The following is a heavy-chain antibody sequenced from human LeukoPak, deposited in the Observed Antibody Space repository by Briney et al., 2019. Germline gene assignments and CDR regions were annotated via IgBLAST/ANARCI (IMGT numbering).Heavy chain of an antibody. D-gene: IGHD1-1*01. CDR1: GFTFSSYG. Sequence: GGSLRLSCEVSGFTFSSYGMHWVRQAPDTGLQWVALILNDGSKQCYPDSVKGRFTISRDNSKNTLYLQMNSLRAEDTAMYYCVRDGPAADNEFDYWGHGTRVTVSS. J-gene: IGHJ4*01. CDR3: VRDGPAADNEFDY. V-gene: IGHV3-33*01. CDR2: ILNDGSKQ.